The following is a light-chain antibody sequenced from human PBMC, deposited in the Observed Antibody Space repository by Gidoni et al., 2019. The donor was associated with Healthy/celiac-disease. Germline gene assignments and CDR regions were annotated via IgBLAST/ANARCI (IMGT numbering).Light chain of an antibody. J-gene: IGKJ2*01. CDR1: QVISNS. V-gene: IGKV1-NL1*01. CDR2: AAS. Sequence: IHLTQSPSSLSASVGDRGTITCRASQVISNSLAWYQQKPGKAPKLLLYAASRLESGVPSRFSGSGSGKDYTLTISRLQPEDFATYYCQQYYSTPTFGQGTKLEIK. CDR3: QQYYSTPT.